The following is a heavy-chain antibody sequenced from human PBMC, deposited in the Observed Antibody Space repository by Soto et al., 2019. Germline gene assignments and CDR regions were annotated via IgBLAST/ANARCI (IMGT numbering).Heavy chain of an antibody. V-gene: IGHV1-69*13. CDR3: ARDNCSSTSCYTWYYYYGMDV. CDR1: GGTFSSYA. J-gene: IGHJ6*02. CDR2: IIPIFGTA. Sequence: ASVKVSCKASGGTFSSYAISWVRQAPGQGLEWMGGIIPIFGTANYAQKFQGRVTITADESTSTAYMELSSLRSEDTAVYYCARDNCSSTSCYTWYYYYGMDVWGQGTTVTVYS. D-gene: IGHD2-2*02.